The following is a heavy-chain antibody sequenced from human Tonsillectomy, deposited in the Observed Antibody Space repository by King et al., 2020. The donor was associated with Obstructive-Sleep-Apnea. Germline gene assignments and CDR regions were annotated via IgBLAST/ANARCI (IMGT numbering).Heavy chain of an antibody. CDR1: GFTFSSYS. Sequence: QLVQSGGGLVKPGGSLRLSCAASGFTFSSYSLNWGRQAPGKGLEWVSSIGSSSTYIYYADSVKGRFTISRDNAKNSLYLQINSLRAEDTAVYYCAREDYGDYLDYWGQGTLVTVSS. CDR3: AREDYGDYLDY. D-gene: IGHD4-17*01. V-gene: IGHV3-21*01. J-gene: IGHJ4*02. CDR2: IGSSSTYI.